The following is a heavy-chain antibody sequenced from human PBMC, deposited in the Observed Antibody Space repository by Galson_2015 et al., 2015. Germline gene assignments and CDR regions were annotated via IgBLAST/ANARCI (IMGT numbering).Heavy chain of an antibody. CDR2: VSGSGYSS. CDR1: GFTFSSYA. CDR3: AKETRLAVTTGDTDY. D-gene: IGHD4-11*01. Sequence: SLRLSCAASGFTFSSYAMSWVRQAPGKGLEWVSGVSGSGYSSYYADSVKGRFTISRDNSKNTLFLQMNSLGAEDTAIYYCAKETRLAVTTGDTDYWGLGTLATVSS. J-gene: IGHJ4*01. V-gene: IGHV3-23*01.